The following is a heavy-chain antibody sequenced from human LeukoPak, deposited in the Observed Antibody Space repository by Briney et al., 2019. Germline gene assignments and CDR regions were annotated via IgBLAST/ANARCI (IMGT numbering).Heavy chain of an antibody. CDR3: AREGDGYSGSYYAY. D-gene: IGHD1-26*01. CDR1: GFTVSSNY. Sequence: GGSLRLSCAASGFTVSSNYMNWVRQAPGKGLEWVSVIYSGGSTYFADSVKGRFSISRDNSKNTLYLQMNSLRAEDTAVYYCAREGDGYSGSYYAYWGQGTLVTVSS. CDR2: IYSGGST. J-gene: IGHJ4*02. V-gene: IGHV3-66*01.